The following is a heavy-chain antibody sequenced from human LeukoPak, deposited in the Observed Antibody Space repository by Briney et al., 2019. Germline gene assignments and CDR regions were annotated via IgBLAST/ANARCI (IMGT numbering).Heavy chain of an antibody. D-gene: IGHD6-19*01. CDR3: ARDGVAGTFYFDY. J-gene: IGHJ4*02. CDR1: GYTCTSYY. CDR2: INPSGGST. V-gene: IGHV1-46*01. Sequence: ASVEVSCKASGYTCTSYYMHWVRQAPGHGLEWMGIINPSGGSTSYPQKFQGRVTMTRDTSTSTVYMELRSLRSEDTAVYFCARDGVAGTFYFDYWGQGTLVTVSS.